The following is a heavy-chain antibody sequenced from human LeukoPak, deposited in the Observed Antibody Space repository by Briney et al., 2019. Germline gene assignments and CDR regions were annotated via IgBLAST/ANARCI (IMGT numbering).Heavy chain of an antibody. CDR2: ISSSSSTI. Sequence: GGSLRLSCAASGFTFSSYSMNWVRQAPGKGLEWVSYISSSSSTIYYADSVKGRFTISRDNAKNSLYLQMNSLRAEDTAVYYCARHTMTTVASYDYWGQGTLVTVSS. V-gene: IGHV3-48*01. D-gene: IGHD4-11*01. CDR3: ARHTMTTVASYDY. CDR1: GFTFSSYS. J-gene: IGHJ4*02.